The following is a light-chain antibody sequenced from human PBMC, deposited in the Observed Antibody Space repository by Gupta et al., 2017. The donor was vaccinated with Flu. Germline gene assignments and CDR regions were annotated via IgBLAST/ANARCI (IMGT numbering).Light chain of an antibody. CDR2: LGS. Sequence: DIVMTQSPLSLPVTPGEPASISCRSSQSLLHSNGYNYLDWYLQKPGQSPQLLIYLGSNRASGVPDRFSRSGSGTDFTLKISRVDAEDVGVYYCMQALQTPRSFGQGTKVEIK. V-gene: IGKV2-28*01. CDR3: MQALQTPRS. J-gene: IGKJ2*03. CDR1: QSLLHSNGYNY.